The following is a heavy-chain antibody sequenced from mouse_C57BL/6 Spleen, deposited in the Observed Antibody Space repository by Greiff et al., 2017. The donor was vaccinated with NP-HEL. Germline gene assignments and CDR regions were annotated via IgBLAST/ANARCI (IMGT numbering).Heavy chain of an antibody. CDR3: AISRAYGSSYIRFAY. D-gene: IGHD1-1*01. V-gene: IGHV1-18*01. CDR2: INPNNGGT. J-gene: IGHJ3*01. Sequence: EVKLEESGPELVKPGASVKIPCKASGYTFTDYNMDWVKQSHGKSIEWIGDINPNNGGTIYNQKFNGKATVTVDKSTSTAYMELRSLTSEDTAVYDCAISRAYGSSYIRFAYWGQGTLVTVSA. CDR1: GYTFTDYN.